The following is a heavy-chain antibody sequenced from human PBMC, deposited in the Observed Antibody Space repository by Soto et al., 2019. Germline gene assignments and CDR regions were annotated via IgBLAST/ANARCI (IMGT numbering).Heavy chain of an antibody. D-gene: IGHD3-3*01. Sequence: PSETLSLTCTVSGASINSGDYYWTWIRQPPGKGLEWIGYIYNTGSTHYNPSLKSRVIISVDTSKNQFSLKLSSVTAADTAVYYCARDPSNYDFWSGYWEAAGMDVWGQGTTVTVSS. J-gene: IGHJ6*02. CDR3: ARDPSNYDFWSGYWEAAGMDV. CDR1: GASINSGDYY. V-gene: IGHV4-30-4*02. CDR2: IYNTGST.